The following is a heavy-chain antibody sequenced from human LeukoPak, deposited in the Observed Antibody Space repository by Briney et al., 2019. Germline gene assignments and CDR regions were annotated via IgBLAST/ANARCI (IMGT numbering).Heavy chain of an antibody. J-gene: IGHJ4*02. D-gene: IGHD6-13*01. Sequence: QAGGSLRLSCAVSGFSFSGYWMTWVRQAPGKGLEWVANIKQDGSEKNYVDSVKGRFTISRDNAENSLFLQMNSLRVEDTAVYYCAREWQGGIAAAGTRIEGDYWGQGTLVAVSS. CDR1: GFSFSGYW. V-gene: IGHV3-7*01. CDR2: IKQDGSEK. CDR3: AREWQGGIAAAGTRIEGDY.